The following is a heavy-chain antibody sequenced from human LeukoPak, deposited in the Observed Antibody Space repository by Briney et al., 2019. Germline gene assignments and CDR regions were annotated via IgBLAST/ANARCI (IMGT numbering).Heavy chain of an antibody. CDR2: ISDSGGST. V-gene: IGHV3-64D*09. Sequence: GGSLRLSCSASGFPFSSYAMHWVRQAPGKGLEYVSAISDSGGSTYYADSAKGRFTISRDNSKNTLYLQMSSLRAEDTAEYFCVRGYSFGPYGMDVWGQGTTVTVSS. J-gene: IGHJ6*02. CDR1: GFPFSSYA. CDR3: VRGYSFGPYGMDV. D-gene: IGHD2-15*01.